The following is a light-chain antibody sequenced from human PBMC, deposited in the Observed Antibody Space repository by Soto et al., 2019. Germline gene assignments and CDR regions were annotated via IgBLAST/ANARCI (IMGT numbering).Light chain of an antibody. CDR2: MAS. CDR3: QQHNTYPAT. Sequence: DIQMTQSPSTLSASVGDTVTITCRASQSVSTWLAWYQQKPGKAPKLLIYMASTLASGVPSRFSGSASGTEFTLTISSLQPDDFATYYCQQHNTYPATFGQGTKVEIK. V-gene: IGKV1-5*03. J-gene: IGKJ1*01. CDR1: QSVSTW.